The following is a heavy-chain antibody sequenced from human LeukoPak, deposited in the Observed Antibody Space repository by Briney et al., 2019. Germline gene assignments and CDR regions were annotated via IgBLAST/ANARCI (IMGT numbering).Heavy chain of an antibody. V-gene: IGHV1-2*02. J-gene: IGHJ4*02. CDR1: GYTFTGHY. CDR3: ARGYDSSGY. D-gene: IGHD3-22*01. CDR2: INPSGGST. Sequence: ASVKVSCKASGYTFTGHYMHWVRQAPGQGLEWMGIINPSGGSTNYAQKFQGRVTMTRDTSISAAYMELSRLRSDDTTVYYCARGYDSSGYWGQGTLVTVSS.